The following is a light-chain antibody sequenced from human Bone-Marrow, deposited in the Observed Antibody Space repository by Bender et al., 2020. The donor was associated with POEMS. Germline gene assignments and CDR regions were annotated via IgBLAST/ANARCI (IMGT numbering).Light chain of an antibody. CDR2: DVT. V-gene: IGLV2-14*03. CDR1: RSDIDDYDA. Sequence: QSALTQPASVSGSPGQSITISCTGIRSDIDDYDAVSWYQHYPGRAPQFIIYDVTNRPSGVSNRFSGSKSGNTASLTISGLQAEDEADYYCSSYTTSHTAVFGGGTSVAVL. CDR3: SSYTTSHTAV. J-gene: IGLJ2*01.